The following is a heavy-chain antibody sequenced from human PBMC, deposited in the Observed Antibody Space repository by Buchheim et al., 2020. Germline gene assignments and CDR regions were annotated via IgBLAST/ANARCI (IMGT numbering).Heavy chain of an antibody. V-gene: IGHV3-7*01. CDR2: IKQDGSEK. CDR1: GFTFSSYW. CDR3: ARSGFQYYYGSGSYYTDY. D-gene: IGHD3-10*01. Sequence: EVQLVESGGGLVQPGGSLRLSCAASGFTFSSYWMSWVRQAPGKGLEWVANIKQDGSEKYYVDSVKGRFTISRDNAKNSLYLQMNSLRVEDTAVYYCARSGFQYYYGSGSYYTDYWGQGTL. J-gene: IGHJ4*02.